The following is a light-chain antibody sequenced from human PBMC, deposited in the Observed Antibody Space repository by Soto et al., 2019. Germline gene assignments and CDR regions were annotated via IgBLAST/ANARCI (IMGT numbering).Light chain of an antibody. CDR3: QQLNSYPQT. CDR1: QGISSY. CDR2: AAS. Sequence: IQLTQSPSSLSASVGDRVTITCRASQGISSYLAWYQQKPGKAPKLLIYAASTLQSGVPSRFSGIGSGTDFTLTSSSLQLEDFATYYCQQLNSYPQTFGQGTKLEIK. V-gene: IGKV1-9*01. J-gene: IGKJ2*01.